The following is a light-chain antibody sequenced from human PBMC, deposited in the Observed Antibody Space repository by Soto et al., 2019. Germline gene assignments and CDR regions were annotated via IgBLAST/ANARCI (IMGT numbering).Light chain of an antibody. Sequence: SYELTQPLSVSVALGQTARITCGGNNIGSKNVHWYQQKPGQAPVLVIYRDSNRPSGIPERFSGSNSGNTATLTISRAQAGDEADYYCQVWDSSNVVXGGGTKLTVL. CDR3: QVWDSSNVV. V-gene: IGLV3-9*01. CDR2: RDS. CDR1: NIGSKN. J-gene: IGLJ2*01.